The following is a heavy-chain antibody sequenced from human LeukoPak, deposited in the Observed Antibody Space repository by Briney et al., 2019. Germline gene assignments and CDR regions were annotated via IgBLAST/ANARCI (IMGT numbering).Heavy chain of an antibody. CDR1: GFTFSSYA. D-gene: IGHD1-26*01. J-gene: IGHJ4*02. CDR2: ISSDGSST. Sequence: GGSLRLSCAASGFTFSSYAMYWVRQAPGKGLVWVSRISSDGSSTIYADPVKGRFTISRDIAKNTLYLQMNSLRAEDTAVYYCARAQMGAPTDYWGQGTLVTVSS. CDR3: ARAQMGAPTDY. V-gene: IGHV3-74*01.